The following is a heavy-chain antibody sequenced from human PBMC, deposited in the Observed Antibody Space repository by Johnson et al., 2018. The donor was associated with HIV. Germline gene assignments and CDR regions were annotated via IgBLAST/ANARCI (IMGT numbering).Heavy chain of an antibody. Sequence: VQLVESGGGVVQPGRSLRLSCAASGFTFSSYWMSWVRQAPGKGLEWVSSITGSGGSTYYADSVKGRCTISRDNSKNTLYLQMNSLRAEDTAVYFCARPTSQIHLWTDAFDIWGQGTMVTV. V-gene: IGHV3-23*04. D-gene: IGHD5-18*01. CDR1: GFTFSSYW. J-gene: IGHJ3*02. CDR3: ARPTSQIHLWTDAFDI. CDR2: ITGSGGST.